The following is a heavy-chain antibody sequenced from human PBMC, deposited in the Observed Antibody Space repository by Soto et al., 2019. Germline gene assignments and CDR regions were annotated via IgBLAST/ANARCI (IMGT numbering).Heavy chain of an antibody. J-gene: IGHJ2*01. V-gene: IGHV4-59*08. Sequence: SETLSLTCAVSGDSISSSYWSWIRQPPGKGLEWIGDIYYSGSTNYNPSLKSRVTISVHTSKNQFSLKLSSATAADTAVYYCARRDCSGATCFTRYWYFDLWGRGTLVT. CDR3: ARRDCSGATCFTRYWYFDL. CDR2: IYYSGST. CDR1: GDSISSSY. D-gene: IGHD2-15*01.